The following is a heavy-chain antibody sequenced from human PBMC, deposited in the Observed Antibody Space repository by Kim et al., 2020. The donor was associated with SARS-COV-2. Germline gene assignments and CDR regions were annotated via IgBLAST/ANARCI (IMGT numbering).Heavy chain of an antibody. Sequence: SQTLSLTCAISGDSVSSNSAAWNWIRQSPSRGLEWLGRTYYRSKWYNDYAVSVKSRITINPDTSKNQFSLQLNSVTPEDTAVYYCAREPNTVTTIGYYYYGMDVWGQGTTVTVSS. D-gene: IGHD4-4*01. J-gene: IGHJ6*02. CDR2: TYYRSKWYN. CDR1: GDSVSSNSAA. CDR3: AREPNTVTTIGYYYYGMDV. V-gene: IGHV6-1*01.